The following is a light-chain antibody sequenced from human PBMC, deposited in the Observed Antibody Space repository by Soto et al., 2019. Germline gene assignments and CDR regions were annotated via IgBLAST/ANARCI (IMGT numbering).Light chain of an antibody. CDR3: QSYDSSRSGYV. V-gene: IGLV1-40*01. Sequence: QSVLTQPPSVSGAPGQRVTISCTGSSSNIGAGYDVHWYQQLPGTAPKLLIYGNSNRPSGVPDRFSGSKSGTSASLAITGLQAEDEADYCCQSYDSSRSGYVFGTGTQLTVL. CDR1: SSNIGAGYD. CDR2: GNS. J-gene: IGLJ1*01.